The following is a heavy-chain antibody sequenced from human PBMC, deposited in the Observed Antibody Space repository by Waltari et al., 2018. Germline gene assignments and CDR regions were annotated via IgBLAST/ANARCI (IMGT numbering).Heavy chain of an antibody. V-gene: IGHV3-30-3*01. J-gene: IGHJ4*02. CDR1: GFTFSSYA. Sequence: QVQLVESGGGVVQPGRSLRLSCAASGFTFSSYAMHWVRQAPGKGLEWVAVISYDGSNKYYADSVKGRFTSSRDNSKNTLHLQMNSLRAEDTAVYYCARIGPPYYFDYWGQGTLVTVSS. CDR3: ARIGPPYYFDY. CDR2: ISYDGSNK.